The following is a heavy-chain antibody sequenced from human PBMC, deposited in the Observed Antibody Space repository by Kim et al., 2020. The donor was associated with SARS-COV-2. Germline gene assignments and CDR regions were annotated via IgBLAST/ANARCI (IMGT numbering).Heavy chain of an antibody. Sequence: GGSLRLSCAASGFTFSSYTMSWVRQAPGKGLEWVSGINSGGVTYYADSVKGRFTISRDNSKNTLYLQVNSLRAEDTAVYYCANRNSQGLMDVWGQGTTVT. CDR2: INSGGVT. D-gene: IGHD1-7*01. CDR3: ANRNSQGLMDV. J-gene: IGHJ6*02. CDR1: GFTFSSYT. V-gene: IGHV3-23*01.